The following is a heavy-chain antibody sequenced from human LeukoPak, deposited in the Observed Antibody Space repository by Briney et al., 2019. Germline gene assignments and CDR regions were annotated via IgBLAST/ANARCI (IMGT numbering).Heavy chain of an antibody. D-gene: IGHD3-10*01. Sequence: ASVKVSCKASGYTFTSYGISWVRQAPGQGLEWMGWISAYNGNTNYAQKLQGRVTMTTDTSTSTAYMELRSLRSDDTAVYYCARDRVGSGSYYSGVRWFDPWGQGTLVTVSS. CDR1: GYTFTSYG. J-gene: IGHJ5*02. V-gene: IGHV1-18*01. CDR2: ISAYNGNT. CDR3: ARDRVGSGSYYSGVRWFDP.